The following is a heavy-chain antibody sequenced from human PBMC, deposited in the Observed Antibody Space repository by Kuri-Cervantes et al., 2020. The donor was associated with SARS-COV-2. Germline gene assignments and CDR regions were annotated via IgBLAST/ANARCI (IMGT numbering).Heavy chain of an antibody. CDR1: GVAIDSNSYY. V-gene: IGHV4-39*07. D-gene: IGHD3/OR15-3a*01. J-gene: IGHJ6*03. CDR2: IYHSGST. Sequence: SETLSLTCIVSGVAIDSNSYYWVWIRQPPGKPMEWIASIYHSGSTYYNPSLQSRVTISVDKSKNQFSLKMNSLTAADTAVYYCARDGKDFWTYYHMDVWGKGTTVTVSS. CDR3: ARDGKDFWTYYHMDV.